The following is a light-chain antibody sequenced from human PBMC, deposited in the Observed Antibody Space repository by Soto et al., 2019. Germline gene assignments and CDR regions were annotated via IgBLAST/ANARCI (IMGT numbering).Light chain of an antibody. J-gene: IGKJ5*01. V-gene: IGKV1-39*01. CDR1: RDINNF. CDR2: DVS. CDR3: QQTFSTSIT. Sequence: DIPMTQSPSSLSASVGDSVTITCRASRDINNFLNWYQQKSGEAPHLLVYDVSTLHTGVPSRFSGSGSETDFTLTIRGLQPEDSATYYCQQTFSTSITFGQGTRLEIK.